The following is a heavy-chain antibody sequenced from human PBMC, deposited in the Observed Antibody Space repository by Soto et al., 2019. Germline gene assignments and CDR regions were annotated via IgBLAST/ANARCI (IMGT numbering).Heavy chain of an antibody. CDR3: AKDSTAYSSSYDFDY. CDR1: GFTFSSYA. V-gene: IGHV3-23*01. Sequence: PGGSLRLSCAASGFTFSSYAMSWVRQAPGKGLEWVSGISGSGGSTYYADSVKGRFTISRDNSKNTLYQQMNSLRAEDTAVYYCAKDSTAYSSSYDFDYWGQGTLVTVSS. CDR2: ISGSGGST. D-gene: IGHD6-6*01. J-gene: IGHJ4*02.